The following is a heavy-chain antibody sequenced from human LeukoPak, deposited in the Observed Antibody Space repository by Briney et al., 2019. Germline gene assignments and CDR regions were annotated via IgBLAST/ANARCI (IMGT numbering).Heavy chain of an antibody. CDR3: ARGFYYGSGNWFDP. J-gene: IGHJ5*02. D-gene: IGHD3-10*01. V-gene: IGHV3-7*03. CDR1: GFTFSSYW. Sequence: GGSLRLSCAASGFTFSSYWMSWVRQAPGKGLEWVANIKQDGNEKYFVDSVKGRFTISRDNSKNTLYLQMNSLRAEDTAVYYCARGFYYGSGNWFDPWGQGTLVTVSS. CDR2: IKQDGNEK.